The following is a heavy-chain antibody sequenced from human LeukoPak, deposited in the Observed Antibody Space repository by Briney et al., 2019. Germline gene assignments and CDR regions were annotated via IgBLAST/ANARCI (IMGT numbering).Heavy chain of an antibody. Sequence: GGSLRLSCAASGFTFSSDTMNWVRQAPGKGLEWVSHIGTSSSTIYYAGSVKGRFTISRDNAKNSLYLQMNSLRDDDTPVYYCAREMGTTSDSWGQGTLVTVSS. CDR1: GFTFSSDT. CDR3: AREMGTTSDS. V-gene: IGHV3-48*02. J-gene: IGHJ4*02. D-gene: IGHD1-7*01. CDR2: IGTSSSTI.